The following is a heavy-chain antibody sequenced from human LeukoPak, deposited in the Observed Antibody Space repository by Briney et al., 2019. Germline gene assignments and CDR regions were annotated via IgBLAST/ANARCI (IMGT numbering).Heavy chain of an antibody. V-gene: IGHV1-24*01. CDR1: GYTLTELS. CDR3: ATGYHYDILTGYYYYGMDV. Sequence: ASVKVSCKVSGYTLTELSMHWVRQAPGKGLEWMGGFDPEDGETIYAQKFQGRDTMTEDTSTDTAYMELSSLRSEDTAVYYCATGYHYDILTGYYYYGMDVWGKGTTVTVSS. CDR2: FDPEDGET. D-gene: IGHD3-9*01. J-gene: IGHJ6*04.